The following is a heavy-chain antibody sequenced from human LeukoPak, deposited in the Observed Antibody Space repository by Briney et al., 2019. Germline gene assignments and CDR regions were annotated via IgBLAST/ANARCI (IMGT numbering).Heavy chain of an antibody. Sequence: GGSLRLSCAGSGFTFSTYAMSWVRQAPGQGLEWVSTINDRGDWANYADSVKGRFTISRDNAKNSLYLQMNSLRAEDTAVYYCARVWVATASYDYDYGMDVWGQGTTVTVSS. CDR3: ARVWVATASYDYDYGMDV. D-gene: IGHD5-12*01. J-gene: IGHJ6*02. V-gene: IGHV3-23*01. CDR1: GFTFSTYA. CDR2: INDRGDWA.